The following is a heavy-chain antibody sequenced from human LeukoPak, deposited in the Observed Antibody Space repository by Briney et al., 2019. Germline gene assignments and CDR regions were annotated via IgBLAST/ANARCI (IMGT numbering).Heavy chain of an antibody. D-gene: IGHD3-22*01. Sequence: GGSLRLSCAAFGFTFSSYAMSWVRQAPGKGLEWVSAISGSGGSTYYADSVKGRFTISRDNSKNTLYLQMNSLRAEDTAAYYCAKDPYYYDSSGFENAFDIWGQGTMVTVSS. CDR1: GFTFSSYA. CDR2: ISGSGGST. CDR3: AKDPYYYDSSGFENAFDI. V-gene: IGHV3-23*01. J-gene: IGHJ3*02.